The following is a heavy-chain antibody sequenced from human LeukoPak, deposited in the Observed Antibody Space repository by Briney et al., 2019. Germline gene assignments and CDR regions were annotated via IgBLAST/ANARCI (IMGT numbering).Heavy chain of an antibody. J-gene: IGHJ3*02. CDR2: ISAYNGNT. Sequence: GASVKLSCNASGYTFTSYGISWVRQAPGQGLEWMGWISAYNGNTNYTQKLQGRVTMTTDTSKSTAYMELRSLRSDDTAVYSCARTRSSGRGAFDIWGQGTMVTVSS. CDR1: GYTFTSYG. CDR3: ARTRSSGRGAFDI. D-gene: IGHD6-19*01. V-gene: IGHV1-18*01.